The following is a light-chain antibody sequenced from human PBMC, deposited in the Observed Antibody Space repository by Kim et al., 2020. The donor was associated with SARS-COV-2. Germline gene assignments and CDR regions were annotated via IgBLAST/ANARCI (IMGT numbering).Light chain of an antibody. V-gene: IGKV2-28*01. CDR1: QSLLHSNGYNY. Sequence: DIVMTQSPLSLPVTPGEPASISCRSSQSLLHSNGYNYLDWYLQKPGQSPQLLIYLGSNRASGVPDRFSGSGSGTDFTLKISRVEAEDVGVYYCMQATQFPHTFGQGTKLEI. CDR3: MQATQFPHT. J-gene: IGKJ2*01. CDR2: LGS.